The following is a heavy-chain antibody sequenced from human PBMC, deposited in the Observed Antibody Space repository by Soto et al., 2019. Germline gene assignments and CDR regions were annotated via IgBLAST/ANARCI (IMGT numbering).Heavy chain of an antibody. CDR1: GFTLSSYS. J-gene: IGHJ4*02. CDR3: AKVSRPSRISTPDFDY. CDR2: ISYNGNTQ. V-gene: IGHV3-30-3*01. Sequence: QVQLVESGGGVVQPGTSLRLSCEASGFTLSSYSLNWVGQAPGKGLDGVAVISYNGNTQFYEDSLKGRFIVSRVNSRNTLYLQLNNLQAEDTAVYYCAKVSRPSRISTPDFDYWGQGTLVTVSS.